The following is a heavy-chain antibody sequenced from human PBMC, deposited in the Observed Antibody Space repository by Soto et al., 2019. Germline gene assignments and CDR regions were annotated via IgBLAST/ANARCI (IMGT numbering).Heavy chain of an antibody. CDR1: GGSISSSSYY. V-gene: IGHV4-39*01. CDR2: IYSLGNT. CDR3: ARQIYDSSGYYYAY. J-gene: IGHJ4*02. D-gene: IGHD3-22*01. Sequence: QMQLQESGPGLVKPSETLSLTCTVSGGSISSSSYYWGWIRQPPGQGLEWLGTIYSLGNTYYNPFFKIRVTISVDKSKSQLFLKLSSVTAPDTAVYYCARQIYDSSGYYYAYWGQGTLVTVSS.